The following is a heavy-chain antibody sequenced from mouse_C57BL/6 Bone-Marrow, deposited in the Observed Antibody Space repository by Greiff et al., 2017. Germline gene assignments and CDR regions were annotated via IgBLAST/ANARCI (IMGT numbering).Heavy chain of an antibody. CDR2: IDPSDSET. D-gene: IGHD4-1*01. J-gene: IGHJ1*03. CDR1: GYTFTSYW. V-gene: IGHV1-52*01. CDR3: ARWEDWYFDV. Sequence: QVQLQQSGAELVRPGSSVKLSCKASGYTFTSYWMHWVKQRPIQGLEWIGNIDPSDSETHYNQKFKDKATLTVDKSSSTAYMQLSSLTSEDSAVYYCARWEDWYFDVWGTGTTVTVSS.